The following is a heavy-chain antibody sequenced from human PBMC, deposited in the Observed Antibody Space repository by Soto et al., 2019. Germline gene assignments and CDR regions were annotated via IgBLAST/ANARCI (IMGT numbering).Heavy chain of an antibody. CDR2: ISGSGGNT. J-gene: IGHJ4*02. V-gene: IGHV3-23*01. CDR1: GFTFSSYA. Sequence: PGGSLRLSCAASGFTFSSYAMSWVRQAPGKGLEWVSAISGSGGNTYYADSVKGRFTISRDNSKNTLYLQMNSLRAEDTAVYYCEKVPGCRRHLWSHCDYWGQGTLVTVSS. CDR3: EKVPGCRRHLWSHCDY. D-gene: IGHD5-18*01.